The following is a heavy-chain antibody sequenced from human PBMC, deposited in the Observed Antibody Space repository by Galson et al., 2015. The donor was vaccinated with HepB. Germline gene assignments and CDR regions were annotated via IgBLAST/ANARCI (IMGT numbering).Heavy chain of an antibody. Sequence: SVKVSCKASGGTFSSYAISWVRQAPGQGLERMGGIIPIFGTANYAQKFQGRVTITADESTSTAYMELSSLRSEDTAVYYCASPGGAAAGPRDYYFDYWGQGTLVTVSS. CDR2: IIPIFGTA. D-gene: IGHD6-13*01. CDR1: GGTFSSYA. CDR3: ASPGGAAAGPRDYYFDY. V-gene: IGHV1-69*13. J-gene: IGHJ4*02.